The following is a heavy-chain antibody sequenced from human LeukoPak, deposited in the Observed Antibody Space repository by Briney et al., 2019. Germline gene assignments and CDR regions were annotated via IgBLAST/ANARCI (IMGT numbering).Heavy chain of an antibody. CDR1: GGSINGYY. CDR2: ISYSGST. D-gene: IGHD3-3*01. J-gene: IGHJ3*02. Sequence: SETLSLTCTVSGGSINGYYWSWIRQPPGKGLEWIGYISYSGSTNYNPSLKSRVTISVDTSKNQFSLKLSSVTAADTAVYYCARGYYDFWSGPQGDAFDIWGQGTMVTVSS. V-gene: IGHV4-59*01. CDR3: ARGYYDFWSGPQGDAFDI.